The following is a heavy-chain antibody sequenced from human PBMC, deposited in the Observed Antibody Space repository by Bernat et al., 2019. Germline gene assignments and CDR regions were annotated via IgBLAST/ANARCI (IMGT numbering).Heavy chain of an antibody. CDR1: GFTFSSYA. CDR2: ISGNDGST. V-gene: IGHV3-23*04. Sequence: EVQLVESGGGLVQPGGSLRLSCVASGFTFSSYAMTWVRQAPGKGLEWVSHISGNDGSTYYADSVKGRFTISRDNSKNSLYLQMNSLRAEDTAVYYCATPITSAFDIWGQGTMVTVSS. J-gene: IGHJ3*02. D-gene: IGHD3-10*01. CDR3: ATPITSAFDI.